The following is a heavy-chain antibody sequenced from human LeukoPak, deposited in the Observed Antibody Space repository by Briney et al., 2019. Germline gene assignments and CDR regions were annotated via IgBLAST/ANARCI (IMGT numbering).Heavy chain of an antibody. CDR2: INPNSGGT. CDR3: ARVIPEGSGSPIDY. Sequence: ASVKVPCKASGYTFTGYYMHWVRQAPGQGLEWMGWINPNSGGTNYAQKFQGRVTMTRDTSISTAYMELSRLRSDDTAVYYCARVIPEGSGSPIDYWGQGTLVTVSS. CDR1: GYTFTGYY. J-gene: IGHJ4*02. D-gene: IGHD3-10*01. V-gene: IGHV1-2*02.